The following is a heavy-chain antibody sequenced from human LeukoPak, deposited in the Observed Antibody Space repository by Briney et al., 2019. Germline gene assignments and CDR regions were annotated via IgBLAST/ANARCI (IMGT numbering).Heavy chain of an antibody. D-gene: IGHD6-6*01. Sequence: ASMKVSCKVSGYTLTDLSMHWVRQAPGKGLEWMGGFDPEDGETIYAQKFQGRVTMTEDTSTDTAYMELGSLRSEDTAIYYCAIAIAARPFGSFYFDYWGQGTLVTVSS. V-gene: IGHV1-24*01. CDR2: FDPEDGET. J-gene: IGHJ4*02. CDR3: AIAIAARPFGSFYFDY. CDR1: GYTLTDLS.